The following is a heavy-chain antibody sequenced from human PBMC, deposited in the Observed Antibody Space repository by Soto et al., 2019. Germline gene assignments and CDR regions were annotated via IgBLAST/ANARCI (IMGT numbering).Heavy chain of an antibody. Sequence: SETLSLTCTVSGGSISSGGYYWSWIRQHPGKGLEWIGYIYYSGSTYYSPSLKGRVTISVDTSKNQFSLKLSSVTAADTAVYYCARAVGAAGNMRETGFDPWGQGTLVTVSS. D-gene: IGHD6-13*01. CDR3: ARAVGAAGNMRETGFDP. V-gene: IGHV4-31*03. CDR2: IYYSGST. CDR1: GGSISSGGYY. J-gene: IGHJ5*02.